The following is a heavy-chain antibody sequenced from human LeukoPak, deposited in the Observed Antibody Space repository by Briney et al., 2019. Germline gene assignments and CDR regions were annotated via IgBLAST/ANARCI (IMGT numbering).Heavy chain of an antibody. CDR3: ARPPGGSSNIYYFDY. V-gene: IGHV5-51*01. CDR2: IYPGDSDT. J-gene: IGHJ4*02. Sequence: GESLKISCKGSGYSFTSYWIGWVRQMPGKGLEWMGIIYPGDSDTRYSPSFQGQVTISADKSISTAYLQWSSLKASDTAMYCCARPPGGSSNIYYFDYWGQGTLVTVSS. CDR1: GYSFTSYW. D-gene: IGHD6-13*01.